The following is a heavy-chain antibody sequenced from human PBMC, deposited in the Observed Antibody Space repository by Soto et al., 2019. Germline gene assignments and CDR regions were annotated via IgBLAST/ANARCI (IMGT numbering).Heavy chain of an antibody. V-gene: IGHV4-4*02. CDR2: IYHSGST. D-gene: IGHD3-9*01. CDR3: ARDNYDILTGLYGMDV. J-gene: IGHJ6*02. Sequence: SETLSLTCAVSGGSIRSSNWWSWVRQPPGKGLEWIGEIYHSGSTNYNPSLKSRVTISVDKSKNQFSLKLSSVTAADTAVYYCARDNYDILTGLYGMDVWGQGTTVT. CDR1: GGSIRSSNW.